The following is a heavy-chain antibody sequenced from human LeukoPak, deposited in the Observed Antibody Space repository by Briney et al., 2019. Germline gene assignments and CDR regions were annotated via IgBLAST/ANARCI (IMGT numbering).Heavy chain of an antibody. CDR2: ISAYNGNT. Sequence: ASVKVSCKASGYRFTSYGITWVRQAPGQGLEWMGWISAYNGNTNYAQKLQGRVTLTTDTSTSTAYMELRSLRSDDTAVYYCAREGYCSGGTCYSTMNWLDPWGQGTLVTVSS. D-gene: IGHD2-15*01. CDR3: AREGYCSGGTCYSTMNWLDP. CDR1: GYRFTSYG. J-gene: IGHJ5*02. V-gene: IGHV1-18*01.